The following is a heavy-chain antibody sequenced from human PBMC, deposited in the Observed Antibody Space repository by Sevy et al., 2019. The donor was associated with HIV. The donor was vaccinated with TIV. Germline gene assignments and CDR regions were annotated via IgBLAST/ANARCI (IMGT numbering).Heavy chain of an antibody. V-gene: IGHV3-30*18. CDR3: AKDSGHTINWYPGF. Sequence: GGSLRLSCAASGLTFDTYGMHWVRQTPGKGLEWVAVISSDGNTKYYGDSVKGRFTVSRDNSKSILYLQMNSLRAEDTAIYFCAKDSGHTINWYPGFWGHGTLVTVSS. CDR1: GLTFDTYG. D-gene: IGHD6-13*01. CDR2: ISSDGNTK. J-gene: IGHJ4*01.